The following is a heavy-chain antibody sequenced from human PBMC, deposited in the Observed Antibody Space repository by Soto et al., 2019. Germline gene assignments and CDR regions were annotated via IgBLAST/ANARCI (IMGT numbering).Heavy chain of an antibody. D-gene: IGHD6-19*01. CDR1: GYTLTRYA. CDR2: INAGNGNT. J-gene: IGHJ5*02. V-gene: IGHV1-3*01. Sequence: ASLKVYCKASGYTLTRYAMHWGRQAPGQRLEWMGWINAGNGNTKYSQKFQGRVTITRDTSASTAYMELSSLRSEDTAVYYCATGGIAVASWFDPWGQGTLVTVSS. CDR3: ATGGIAVASWFDP.